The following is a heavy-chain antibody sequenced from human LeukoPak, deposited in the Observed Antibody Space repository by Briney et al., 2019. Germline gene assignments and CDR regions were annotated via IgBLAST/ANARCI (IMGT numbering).Heavy chain of an antibody. V-gene: IGHV3-21*01. J-gene: IGHJ4*02. Sequence: PGGSLRLSCAASGFTFSSYSMNWVRQAPGKGLEWVSFISSSGASIYYADSVKGRFTISRDNAKNSLYLQMNSLRAEDTAVYYCARGVPNYYYDSSGYYLLDYWGQGTLVTVSS. CDR3: ARGVPNYYYDSSGYYLLDY. CDR1: GFTFSSYS. D-gene: IGHD3-22*01. CDR2: ISSSGASI.